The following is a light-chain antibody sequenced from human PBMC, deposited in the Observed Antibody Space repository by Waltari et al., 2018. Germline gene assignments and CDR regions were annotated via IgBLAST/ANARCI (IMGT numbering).Light chain of an antibody. CDR1: QSVLYSTNNKNY. Sequence: DIVMTQSPDSLAVSLGERATINCKSSQSVLYSTNNKNYLAWYQQKPGQPPKLLIYWASTRESGVPDRFSCSGSWTEFTLTISSLQAEDVSVYYCQQYYSTRTFGQGTKVEIK. CDR2: WAS. J-gene: IGKJ1*01. CDR3: QQYYSTRT. V-gene: IGKV4-1*01.